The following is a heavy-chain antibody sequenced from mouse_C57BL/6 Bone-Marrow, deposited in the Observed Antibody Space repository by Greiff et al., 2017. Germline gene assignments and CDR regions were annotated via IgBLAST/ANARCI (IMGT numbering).Heavy chain of an antibody. Sequence: QVQLKQPGAELVKPGASVKMSCKASGYTFTSYWITWVKQRPGQGLEWIGDLYPGSGSTNYNEKFKSKATLTVDTSSSTAYMQLSSLTSEDSAVYYCAGWLLAYWGQGTLVTVSA. CDR1: GYTFTSYW. CDR2: LYPGSGST. CDR3: AGWLLAY. V-gene: IGHV1-55*01. D-gene: IGHD2-3*01. J-gene: IGHJ3*01.